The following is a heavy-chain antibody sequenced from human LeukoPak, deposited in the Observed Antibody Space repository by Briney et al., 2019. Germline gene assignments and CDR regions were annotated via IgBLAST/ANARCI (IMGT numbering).Heavy chain of an antibody. Sequence: SETLSLTCTVSGGSISSGSYYWSWIRQPAGKGLEWIGRIYTSGSTNYNPSLKSRVTISVDTSKNQFSLKLSSVTAADTAVYYCARVTHYYDSGSYPSWGQGTLVTVSS. CDR3: ARVTHYYDSGSYPS. V-gene: IGHV4-61*02. CDR2: IYTSGST. J-gene: IGHJ5*02. CDR1: GGSISSGSYY. D-gene: IGHD3-10*01.